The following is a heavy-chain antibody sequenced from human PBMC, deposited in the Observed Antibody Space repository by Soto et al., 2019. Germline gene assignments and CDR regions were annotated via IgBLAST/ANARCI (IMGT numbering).Heavy chain of an antibody. CDR3: ARRDYYGSGSSFDP. J-gene: IGHJ5*02. CDR1: GGSISSYY. V-gene: IGHV4-59*01. CDR2: IYYSGST. D-gene: IGHD3-10*01. Sequence: PSETLSLTCTVSGGSISSYYWSWIRQPPGKGLEWIGYIYYSGSTNYNPSLKSRVTISVATSKNQFSLKLSSVTAADTAVYYCARRDYYGSGSSFDPWGQGTLVTVSS.